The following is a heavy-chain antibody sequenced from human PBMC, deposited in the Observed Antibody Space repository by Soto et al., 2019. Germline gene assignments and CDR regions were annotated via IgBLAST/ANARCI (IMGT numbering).Heavy chain of an antibody. CDR3: ALVRGGISTGYYYYYMDV. CDR2: IYSGGST. D-gene: IGHD3-10*01. Sequence: GGSLRLSCAASGFTVSSNYMSWVRQAPGKGLEWVSVIYSGGSTYYADSVKGRFTISRHNSKNTLYLQMNSLRAEDTAVYYCALVRGGISTGYYYYYMDVWGKGTTVTVYS. CDR1: GFTVSSNY. J-gene: IGHJ6*03. V-gene: IGHV3-53*04.